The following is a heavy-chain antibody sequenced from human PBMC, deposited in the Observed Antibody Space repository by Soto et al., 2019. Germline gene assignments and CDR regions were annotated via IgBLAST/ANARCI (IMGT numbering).Heavy chain of an antibody. V-gene: IGHV4-39*01. CDR2: IYYSGST. J-gene: IGHJ6*03. D-gene: IGHD4-17*01. Sequence: KPSETLSLTCTVSGGSISSSSYYWGWIRQPPGKGLEWIGSIYYSGSTYYNPSLKSRVTISVDTSKNQFSLKLSSVTAADTAVYYCARRLTTTNPPYYYYYYMDVWGKGTTVTVSS. CDR3: ARRLTTTNPPYYYYYYMDV. CDR1: GGSISSSSYY.